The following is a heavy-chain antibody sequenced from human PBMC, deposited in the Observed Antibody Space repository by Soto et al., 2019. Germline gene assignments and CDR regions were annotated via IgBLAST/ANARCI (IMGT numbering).Heavy chain of an antibody. CDR2: SGST. CDR1: GGYVSSYY. D-gene: IGHD6-19*01. J-gene: IGHJ5*02. Sequence: QVQLQESSPGLVKPSETLSLTCTVSGGYVSSYYWSWIRQPPGKGLEWIGYSGSTNYNPSLKSRVTISVDTSKNQFSLNLSSVTAADTAVYYCARLSAGWPDPRGQGTLVIVAS. CDR3: ARLSAGWPDP. V-gene: IGHV4-59*02.